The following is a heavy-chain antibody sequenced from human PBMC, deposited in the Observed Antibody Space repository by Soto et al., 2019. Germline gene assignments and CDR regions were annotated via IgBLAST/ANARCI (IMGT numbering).Heavy chain of an antibody. J-gene: IGHJ6*02. Sequence: PGESLKISCKGSGYSFTNYWIGRVRQMPGKGLEWMAIIYPDESDTRYSPSFQGQVTISADKSISTAYLQWSSLKASDTAVYYCARIRCSGGSCYSYYYYGMDVWGQGTTVTVSS. D-gene: IGHD2-15*01. CDR2: IYPDESDT. CDR1: GYSFTNYW. V-gene: IGHV5-51*01. CDR3: ARIRCSGGSCYSYYYYGMDV.